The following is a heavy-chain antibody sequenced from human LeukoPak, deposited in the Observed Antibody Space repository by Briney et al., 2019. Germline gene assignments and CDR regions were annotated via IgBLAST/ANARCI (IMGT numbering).Heavy chain of an antibody. V-gene: IGHV3-66*01. CDR3: ATLHYGGTINWSDP. CDR2: IYSGGST. Sequence: GGSLRLSCAASGFTVIGNYMSWVRQAPGKGLEWVSVIYSGGSTYYADSVKGRFTISRDNSKNTLYLQMNSLRAEDTAVYYCATLHYGGTINWSDPWGQGTLVTVSS. CDR1: GFTVIGNY. J-gene: IGHJ5*02. D-gene: IGHD4-23*01.